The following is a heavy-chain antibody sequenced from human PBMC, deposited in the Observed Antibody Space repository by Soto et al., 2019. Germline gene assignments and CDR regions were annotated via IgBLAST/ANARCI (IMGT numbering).Heavy chain of an antibody. CDR2: VLQSGSGT. D-gene: IGHD3-10*01. Sequence: EVQLLESGGGLVQPGGSLRLSCAASGFTFNNYAMTWVRQAPGKGLEWVSTVLQSGSGTYYADSVRGRFIISRDNSKNTPYLQMNSLRAEDTAVYHCVRDYYHVSGSYYDIPLDYWGQGTLVTVSS. J-gene: IGHJ4*02. V-gene: IGHV3-23*01. CDR1: GFTFNNYA. CDR3: VRDYYHVSGSYYDIPLDY.